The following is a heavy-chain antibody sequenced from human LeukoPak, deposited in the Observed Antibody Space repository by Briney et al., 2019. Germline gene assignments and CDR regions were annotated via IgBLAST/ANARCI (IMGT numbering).Heavy chain of an antibody. CDR3: ARFPIVVVAAASQKYFYHYYIDV. J-gene: IGHJ6*02. CDR2: MYPRDSDT. Sequence: GESLKISFNASGYSFTTYWIAWVLHMAGKSHEWMGIMYPRDSDTIYSPSFEGQVTISADKSISTAFLQWSSLKASDTAMYYCARFPIVVVAAASQKYFYHYYIDVWGQGTTVTVSS. CDR1: GYSFTTYW. D-gene: IGHD2-15*01. V-gene: IGHV5-51*01.